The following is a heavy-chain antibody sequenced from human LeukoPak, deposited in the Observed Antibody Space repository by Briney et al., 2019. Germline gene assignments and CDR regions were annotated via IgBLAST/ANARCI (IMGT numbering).Heavy chain of an antibody. CDR3: AKDLVGATSDVFDY. CDR1: GFTFDDYA. J-gene: IGHJ4*02. D-gene: IGHD1-26*01. Sequence: GGSLRLSCAASGFTFDDYAMHWVRQAPGKGLEWVSGISWNSGSIGYADSVKGRFTISRDNAKNSLYLQMNSLRAEDTALYYCAKDLVGATSDVFDYWGQGTLVTVSS. CDR2: ISWNSGSI. V-gene: IGHV3-9*01.